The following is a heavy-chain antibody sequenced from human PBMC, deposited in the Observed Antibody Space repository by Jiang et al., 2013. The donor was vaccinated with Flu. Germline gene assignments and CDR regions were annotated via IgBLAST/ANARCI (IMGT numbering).Heavy chain of an antibody. D-gene: IGHD3-22*01. Sequence: GLVKPSETLSLTCTVSGGSISSSSYYWGWIRQPPGKGLEWIGSIYYSGSTYYNPSLKSRVTISVDTSKNQFSLKLSSVTAADTAVYYCARVPRTYYDSSGYSFDYWGQGTLVTVSS. CDR3: ARVPRTYYDSSGYSFDY. CDR2: IYYSGST. V-gene: IGHV4-39*07. CDR1: GGSISSSSYY. J-gene: IGHJ4*02.